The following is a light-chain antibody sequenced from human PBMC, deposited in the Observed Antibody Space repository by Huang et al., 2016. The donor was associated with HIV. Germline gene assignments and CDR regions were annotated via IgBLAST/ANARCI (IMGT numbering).Light chain of an antibody. Sequence: DIIMSQSPESLTVSLGERATLNCRSSQSVYASSTSKDYMAWFQRNPGQPPKLLLFWASSREVGVPDRFSGSGSGTHFTLTSANLQPEDAAIYYCQQYYSLPQTFGQGTRV. CDR1: QSVYASSTSKDY. CDR2: WAS. V-gene: IGKV4-1*01. J-gene: IGKJ1*01. CDR3: QQYYSLPQT.